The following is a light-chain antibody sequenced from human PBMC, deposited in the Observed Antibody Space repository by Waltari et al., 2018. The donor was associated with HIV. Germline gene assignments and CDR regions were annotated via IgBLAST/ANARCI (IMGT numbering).Light chain of an antibody. J-gene: IGLJ1*01. CDR2: ATN. Sequence: QSVLTQPPSASGTPGQRVTISCSGGSSNIGANIVNWYQLLPGRAPRLLLYATNRRPSGVPDRFSGSKSGASASLAISGLQSEEEGDYYCATWDNGLNGRHVFGTGTQVTV. CDR3: ATWDNGLNGRHV. V-gene: IGLV1-44*01. CDR1: SSNIGANI.